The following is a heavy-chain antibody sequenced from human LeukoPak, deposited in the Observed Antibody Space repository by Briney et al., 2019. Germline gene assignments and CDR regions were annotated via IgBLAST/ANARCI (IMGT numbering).Heavy chain of an antibody. D-gene: IGHD3-3*01. J-gene: IGHJ4*02. Sequence: PGASVKVSCKASGGTFSSYAISWVRQAPGQGLEWMGWISAYNGNTNYAQKLQGRVTMTTDTSTSTVYMELRSPRSDDTAVYYCARDYPPYYDFWSGEYYFDYWGQGTLVTVSS. CDR3: ARDYPPYYDFWSGEYYFDY. V-gene: IGHV1-18*01. CDR2: ISAYNGNT. CDR1: GGTFSSYA.